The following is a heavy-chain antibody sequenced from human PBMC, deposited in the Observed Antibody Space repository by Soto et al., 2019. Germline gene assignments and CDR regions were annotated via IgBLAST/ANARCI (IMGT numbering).Heavy chain of an antibody. J-gene: IGHJ4*02. V-gene: IGHV1-18*04. CDR1: GYTFSSYG. CDR3: PRDVSPWDY. CDR2: ISAYNGNT. Sequence: ASVKVSCKASGYTFSSYGISWVRQGPGQGIEWMGWISAYNGNTNYAQKLQGRVTMTTDRSTSKAYMELRILRSDVTAVYYCPRDVSPWDYWGQGTLVTVSS.